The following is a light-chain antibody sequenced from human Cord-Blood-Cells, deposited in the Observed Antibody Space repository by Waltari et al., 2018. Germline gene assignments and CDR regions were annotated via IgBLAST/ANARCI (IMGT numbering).Light chain of an antibody. Sequence: DIVMTQSPDPLAVSLGERATINCKSSQSVLYSPNNKNYLAWYQQKPGQPPKLLIYWASTRESGVPDRFSGSGSGTDFTLTISSLQAEDVAVYYCQQYYSTPLTFGPGTKVDIK. J-gene: IGKJ3*01. CDR2: WAS. V-gene: IGKV4-1*01. CDR3: QQYYSTPLT. CDR1: QSVLYSPNNKNY.